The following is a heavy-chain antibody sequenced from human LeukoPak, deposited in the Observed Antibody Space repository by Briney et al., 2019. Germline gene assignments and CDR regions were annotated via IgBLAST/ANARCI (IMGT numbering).Heavy chain of an antibody. CDR1: GVSISSYY. J-gene: IGHJ6*03. CDR2: IYYSGST. V-gene: IGHV4-39*07. D-gene: IGHD2-15*01. Sequence: SETLSLTCTVSGVSISSYYWSWIRQPPGKGLEWIGSIYYSGSTYYNPSLKSRVTISVDTSKNQFSLKLSSVTAADTAVYYCARAYCSGGSCYWYYYYYMDVWGKGTTVTVSS. CDR3: ARAYCSGGSCYWYYYYYMDV.